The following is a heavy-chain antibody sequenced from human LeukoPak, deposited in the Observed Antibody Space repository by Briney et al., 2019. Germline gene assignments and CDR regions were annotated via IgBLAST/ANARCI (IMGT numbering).Heavy chain of an antibody. J-gene: IGHJ4*02. Sequence: GGSLRLSCAASGFTFSSYEMNWVRQAPGKGLEWVSYISSSGSTIYYADSVKGRFTISRVNAKNSLYLQMNSLRAEDTAVYYCARDRDVVVVAAAFDYWGQGTLVTVSS. CDR3: ARDRDVVVVAAAFDY. CDR2: ISSSGSTI. D-gene: IGHD2-15*01. CDR1: GFTFSSYE. V-gene: IGHV3-48*03.